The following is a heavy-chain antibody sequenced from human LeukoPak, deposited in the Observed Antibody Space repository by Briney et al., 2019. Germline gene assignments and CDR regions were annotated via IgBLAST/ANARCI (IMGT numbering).Heavy chain of an antibody. CDR1: GFSSNY. J-gene: IGHJ4*02. Sequence: GGSLRLSCVASGFSSNYMSWVRQAPGKGLEWVSVIYSGDSTYYADSVKGRFTISRDISKNTLYLQMNSLRPEDTAVYYCARKFRRYDSSGYPLDYWGQGTLVTVSS. CDR2: IYSGDST. D-gene: IGHD3-22*01. V-gene: IGHV3-66*02. CDR3: ARKFRRYDSSGYPLDY.